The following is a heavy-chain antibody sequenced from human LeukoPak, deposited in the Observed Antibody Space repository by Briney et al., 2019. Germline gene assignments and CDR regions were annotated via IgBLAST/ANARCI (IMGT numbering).Heavy chain of an antibody. J-gene: IGHJ6*02. CDR3: ARERGYYGMDV. Sequence: SETLSLTCTVSGGSISSGDYYWSWIRQPPGKCLEWIGYIYYSGSTYYNPSLKSRVTISVDTSKNQFSLKLSSVTAADTAVYYCARERGYYGMDVWGQGTTVTVSS. CDR2: IYYSGST. CDR1: GGSISSGDYY. V-gene: IGHV4-30-4*01.